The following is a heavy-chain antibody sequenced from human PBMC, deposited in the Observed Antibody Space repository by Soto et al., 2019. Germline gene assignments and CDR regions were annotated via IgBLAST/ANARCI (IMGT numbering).Heavy chain of an antibody. J-gene: IGHJ3*02. V-gene: IGHV4-4*02. D-gene: IGHD3-22*01. Sequence: PSETLSLTCAVSGGSISSSNWWSWVRQPPGKGLEWIGEIYHSGRTNYNPSHKSRVTISVDKSKSQFSLKLSSVTAADTAVYYCARDLPEGRWLSPDSNAFDIRGQGAMVNLS. CDR3: ARDLPEGRWLSPDSNAFDI. CDR2: IYHSGRT. CDR1: GGSISSSNW.